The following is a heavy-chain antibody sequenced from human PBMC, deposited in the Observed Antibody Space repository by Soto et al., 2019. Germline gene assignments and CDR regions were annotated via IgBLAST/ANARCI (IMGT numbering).Heavy chain of an antibody. CDR1: GCSLTTYW. J-gene: IGHJ4*02. CDR2: INEDGSKR. V-gene: IGHV3-7*01. CDR3: TRWDGRCSGGSCFGDY. Sequence: EVQLVESGGGLVQSGGSLRLSCLASGCSLTTYWMSWVRQTPGKGLEWVAKINEDGSKRDYMESVEGRVTISRDNAKNSVSLHMASLRVDDTAMYYCTRWDGRCSGGSCFGDYWGQGTLVTVSS. D-gene: IGHD2-15*01.